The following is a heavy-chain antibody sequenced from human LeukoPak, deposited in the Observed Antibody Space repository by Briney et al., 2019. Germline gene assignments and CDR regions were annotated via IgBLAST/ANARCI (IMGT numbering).Heavy chain of an antibody. CDR1: GFTFSIHW. Sequence: PGGSLRLSCAVSGFTFSIHWMAWVRQAPGKGPEWVANINEDGSVKYYVDSVMGRFSISRDNAKNSLYLQMDSLRAEDTAVYYCARVPVYDYVCDYWGQGTLVTVSS. J-gene: IGHJ4*02. CDR3: ARVPVYDYVCDY. CDR2: INEDGSVK. V-gene: IGHV3-7*01. D-gene: IGHD3-16*01.